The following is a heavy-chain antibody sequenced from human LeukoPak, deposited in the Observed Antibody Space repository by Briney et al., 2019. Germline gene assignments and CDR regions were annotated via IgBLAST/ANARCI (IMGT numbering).Heavy chain of an antibody. CDR3: AKGPTYYYDSSGYFDY. D-gene: IGHD3-22*01. CDR1: GFTFSSYA. J-gene: IGHJ4*02. CDR2: ISASGGST. Sequence: GASLRLSCAASGFTFSSYAMSWVRQAPGKGLEWVSAISASGGSTYYADSVKGWFTISRDNSKHTLYLQMNSLRAEDTAVYYCAKGPTYYYDSSGYFDYWGQGTLVRVSS. V-gene: IGHV3-23*01.